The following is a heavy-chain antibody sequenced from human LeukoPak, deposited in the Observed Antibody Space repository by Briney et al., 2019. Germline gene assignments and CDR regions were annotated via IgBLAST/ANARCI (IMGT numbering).Heavy chain of an antibody. Sequence: SETLSLTCAVYGGSFSSYYWSWIRQPPGKGLEWIGEINHSGSTNYNPSLKSRVTISVDTSKNQFSLKLSSVTAADTAVYYCARGPLYYDFWSGYYAYNWFDPWGQGTLVAVSS. CDR3: ARGPLYYDFWSGYYAYNWFDP. J-gene: IGHJ5*02. D-gene: IGHD3-3*01. V-gene: IGHV4-34*01. CDR1: GGSFSSYY. CDR2: INHSGST.